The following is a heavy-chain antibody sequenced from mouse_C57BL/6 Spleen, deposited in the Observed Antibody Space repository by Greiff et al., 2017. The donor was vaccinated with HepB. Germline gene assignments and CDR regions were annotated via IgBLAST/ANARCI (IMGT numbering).Heavy chain of an antibody. V-gene: IGHV1-64*01. CDR3: ARSGDYDYDRDFDY. J-gene: IGHJ2*01. D-gene: IGHD2-4*01. CDR1: GYTFTSYW. Sequence: QVQLQQSGAELVKPGASVKLSCKASGYTFTSYWMHWVKQRPGQGLEWIGMIHPNSGSTNYNEKFKSKATLTVDKSSSTAYMQLSSLTSEDSAVYYCARSGDYDYDRDFDYWGQGTTLTVSS. CDR2: IHPNSGST.